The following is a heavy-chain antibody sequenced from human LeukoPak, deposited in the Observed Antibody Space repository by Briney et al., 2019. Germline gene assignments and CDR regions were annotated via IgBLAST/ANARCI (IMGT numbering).Heavy chain of an antibody. V-gene: IGHV4-4*02. Sequence: PSETLSLTCAVSGGSISSSNWWSWVRQPPGKGLEWIGEIYHSGSTNYNPSLKSRVTISVDKSKSQFSLKLSSVTAADTAVYYCARVSSYKWELLPKVWFDPWGQGTLVTVSS. J-gene: IGHJ5*02. CDR1: GGSISSSNW. CDR2: IYHSGST. CDR3: ARVSSYKWELLPKVWFDP. D-gene: IGHD1-26*01.